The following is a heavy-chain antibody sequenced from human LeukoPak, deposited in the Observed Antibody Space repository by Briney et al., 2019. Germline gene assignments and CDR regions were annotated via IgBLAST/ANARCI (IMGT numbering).Heavy chain of an antibody. CDR2: IYYSGST. V-gene: IGHV4-59*07. Sequence: PSDTLSPTCTVSGGSISSYYWSWIRQPPAKGLEWIGYIYYSGSTNYNPSLKSRVTISVDTSKSQFSLKLSSVTAADTAVYYCARLGGYGYFDYWGQGTLVTVSS. CDR1: GGSISSYY. CDR3: ARLGGYGYFDY. J-gene: IGHJ4*02. D-gene: IGHD5-12*01.